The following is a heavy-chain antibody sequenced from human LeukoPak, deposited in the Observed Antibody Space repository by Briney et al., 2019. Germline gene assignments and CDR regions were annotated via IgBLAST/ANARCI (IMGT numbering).Heavy chain of an antibody. CDR3: ARNDYDGDDAFDI. D-gene: IGHD4-17*01. CDR2: MNPNSGNT. CDR1: GYTFTSYD. Sequence: ASVKVSCKASGYTFTSYDINWVRLATGQGLEWMGWMNPNSGNTGHAQKLQGRVTMTRDTSTRTANMELSSLRSEDTAVYYCARNDYDGDDAFDIWGQGTMVTVSS. V-gene: IGHV1-8*02. J-gene: IGHJ3*02.